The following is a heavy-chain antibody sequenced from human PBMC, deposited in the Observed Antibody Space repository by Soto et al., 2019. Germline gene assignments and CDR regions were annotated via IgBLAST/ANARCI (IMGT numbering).Heavy chain of an antibody. V-gene: IGHV4-39*01. J-gene: IGHJ6*02. CDR2: IYYSGST. CDR1: GGSISSSSYY. Sequence: PSETLSITCTVSGGSISSSSYYWGWIRQPPGKGLEWIGSIYYSGSTYYNPSLKSRVTISVDTSKNQFSLKLSFLTAADTAVFFCASSSSVEGELLPYYYYGMDVWGQGTTVTISS. CDR3: ASSSSVEGELLPYYYYGMDV. D-gene: IGHD1-26*01.